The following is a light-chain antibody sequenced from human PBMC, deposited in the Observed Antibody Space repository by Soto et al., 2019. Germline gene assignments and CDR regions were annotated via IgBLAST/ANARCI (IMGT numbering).Light chain of an antibody. V-gene: IGKV3-15*01. Sequence: EIVMTQSPATLSVSPGERATLSCRASQSVNSNLAWYRQKPGQAPRLLISDASTRATGVPARFSGSGSGTEFTLTISSLQSEDSGTYYCQQYHFWPPLTFGGGTKVEIK. CDR3: QQYHFWPPLT. CDR2: DAS. CDR1: QSVNSN. J-gene: IGKJ4*01.